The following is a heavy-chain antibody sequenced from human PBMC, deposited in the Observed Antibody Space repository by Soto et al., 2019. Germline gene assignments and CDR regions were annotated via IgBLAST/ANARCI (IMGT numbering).Heavy chain of an antibody. J-gene: IGHJ4*02. D-gene: IGHD3-16*01. CDR2: IHHSGTT. CDR3: GRGLYVGNFDY. CDR1: DYSINSNYY. V-gene: IGHV4-38-2*01. Sequence: SETLSLTCAVSDYSINSNYYWLWIRQPSGKGLEWIGAIHHSGTTYYTPSLKSRVTISIDSSKNHFSLKLTSMTATDTAMYYCGRGLYVGNFDYWGQGTPVTVSS.